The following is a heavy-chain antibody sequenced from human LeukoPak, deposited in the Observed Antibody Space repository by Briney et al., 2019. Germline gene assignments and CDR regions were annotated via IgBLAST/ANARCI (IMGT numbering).Heavy chain of an antibody. CDR3: ARSPHLWCSGSSCELDF. CDR1: GYTFTSYG. CDR2: ISPSSGAT. D-gene: IGHD2-2*01. Sequence: ASVKVSCKASGYTFTSYGISWMRQAPGQGLEWMGWISPSSGATNYAQNFQARVTMTRDTSISTAYMEVNRLRSDDTAVYYCARSPHLWCSGSSCELDFWGQGTLVTVSS. V-gene: IGHV1-2*02. J-gene: IGHJ4*02.